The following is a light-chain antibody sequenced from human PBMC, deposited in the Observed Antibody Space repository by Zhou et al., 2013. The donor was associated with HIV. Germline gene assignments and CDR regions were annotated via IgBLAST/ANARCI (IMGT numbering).Light chain of an antibody. Sequence: DIQLTQSPSFLSASVGDRVTITCRASQGISSYLNWYQQKPGKAPKLLIYKASALHSGVPSRFSGSGSGTEFTLTISSLQPDDFATYYCQQYTTYPYTFGQGTKLEIK. CDR2: KAS. J-gene: IGKJ2*01. V-gene: IGKV1-9*01. CDR1: QGISSY. CDR3: QQYTTYPYT.